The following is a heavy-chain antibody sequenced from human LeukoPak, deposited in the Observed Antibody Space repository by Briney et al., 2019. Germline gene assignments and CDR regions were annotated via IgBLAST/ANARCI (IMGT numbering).Heavy chain of an antibody. CDR2: IYYSGST. CDR1: GGSISSYY. D-gene: IGHD3-22*01. J-gene: IGHJ4*02. CDR3: ARDRYYYDSSGSQFDY. V-gene: IGHV4-59*01. Sequence: SETVSLPCTVSGGSISSYYWSWIRQPPGKGLEWIGYIYYSGSTNYNPSLKSRVTISVKTSKNQFSLKLSSVTAADTAVYYCARDRYYYDSSGSQFDYWGQGTLVTVSS.